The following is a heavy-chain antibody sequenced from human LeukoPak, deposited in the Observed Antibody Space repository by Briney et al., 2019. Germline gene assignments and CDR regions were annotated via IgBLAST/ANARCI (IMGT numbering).Heavy chain of an antibody. V-gene: IGHV4-59*01. CDR1: GGSISSYY. D-gene: IGHD6-6*01. CDR3: ARADSEQLVSDYYYYMGV. Sequence: PSETLSLTRTVSGGSISSYYWSWIRQPPGKGLEWIGYIYYSGSTNYNPSLKSRVTISVDTSKNQFSLKLSSVTAADTAVYYCARADSEQLVSDYYYYMGVWGKGTTVTVSS. J-gene: IGHJ6*03. CDR2: IYYSGST.